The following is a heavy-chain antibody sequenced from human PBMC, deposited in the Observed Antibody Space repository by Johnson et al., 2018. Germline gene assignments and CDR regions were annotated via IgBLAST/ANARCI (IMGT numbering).Heavy chain of an antibody. V-gene: IGHV3-11*04. CDR2: FSSSGSTI. D-gene: IGHD5-18*01. CDR3: ARARSWGIQLYYYYYGMDV. CDR1: GFTFSDYY. Sequence: QVQLVESGGGLVKPGGSLRLSCAASGFTFSDYYMSWIRQAPGKGLEWVSYFSSSGSTIYSADSVTGRFSISRDNAKHSLYLQMNSLRAEATAVYYCARARSWGIQLYYYYYGMDVWGQGTTVTVSS. J-gene: IGHJ6*02.